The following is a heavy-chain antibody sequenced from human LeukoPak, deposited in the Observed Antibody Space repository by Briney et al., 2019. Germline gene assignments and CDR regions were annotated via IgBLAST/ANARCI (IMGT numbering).Heavy chain of an antibody. CDR1: GFTVSSNY. Sequence: QAGGSLRLSCAASGFTVSSNYMSWVRQAPGKGMEGASVIYSGGSTYYAFSVKSRLTISTDNSKNTLYLQMNSLRAEDTAVYYCARASMPARWGQGTLVTVSS. CDR2: IYSGGST. V-gene: IGHV3-66*01. J-gene: IGHJ4*02. CDR3: ARASMPAR. D-gene: IGHD2/OR15-2a*01.